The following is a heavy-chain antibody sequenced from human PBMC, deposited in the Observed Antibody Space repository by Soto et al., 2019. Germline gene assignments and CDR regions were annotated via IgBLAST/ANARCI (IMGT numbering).Heavy chain of an antibody. V-gene: IGHV1-18*01. Sequence: ASVKVSCKASGYTFTSYGISWVRQAPGQGLEWMGWISAYNGNTNYAQKLQGRVTMTTDTSTSTAYMELRSLRSDDTAVYYCARVRGVVAVSSYIELFDYWGQGTLVIVSS. J-gene: IGHJ4*02. D-gene: IGHD5-12*01. CDR3: ARVRGVVAVSSYIELFDY. CDR1: GYTFTSYG. CDR2: ISAYNGNT.